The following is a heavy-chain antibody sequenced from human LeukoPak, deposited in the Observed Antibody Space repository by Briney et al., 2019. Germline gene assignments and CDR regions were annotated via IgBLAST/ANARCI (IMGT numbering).Heavy chain of an antibody. CDR2: INGGNGNT. CDR1: GYTFTNYA. J-gene: IGHJ6*03. Sequence: ASVKVSCKASGYTFTNYAIHWVRLAPGQRLEWMGWINGGNGNTKYSQRFQGRVSITRDTSARTAYMELSGLRSEDTAVYYCARARGNYYYYMDVWGKGTTVTVSS. D-gene: IGHD3-10*01. V-gene: IGHV1-3*01. CDR3: ARARGNYYYYMDV.